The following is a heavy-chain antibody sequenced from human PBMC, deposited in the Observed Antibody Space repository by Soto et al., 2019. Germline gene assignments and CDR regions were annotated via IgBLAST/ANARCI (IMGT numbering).Heavy chain of an antibody. D-gene: IGHD1-26*01. V-gene: IGHV3-7*01. CDR1: GFTFSSYW. Sequence: PGGSLRLSFAPSGFTFSSYWLPWVRQAPGKGLEWVANIKQDGSERYCVDSVKGRFTISRDNAKNSLYLQMNSLSAEDTAVYYCARHSGTHFDYWGQGTLVTVSS. CDR3: ARHSGTHFDY. CDR2: IKQDGSER. J-gene: IGHJ4*02.